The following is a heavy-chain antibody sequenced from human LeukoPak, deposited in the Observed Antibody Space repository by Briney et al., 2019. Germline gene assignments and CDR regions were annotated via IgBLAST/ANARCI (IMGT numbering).Heavy chain of an antibody. CDR3: TRDDTVTTRVGFID. Sequence: PGGSLRLSCAASGFTFSFYWMSWVRQAPGKGLEWVANIKQDGSEKYYVDSVRGRFTISRDNTKNSLYLQMNSLRAEDTAVYYCTRDDTVTTRVGFIDWGQGTLVTVPS. CDR1: GFTFSFYW. D-gene: IGHD4-17*01. J-gene: IGHJ4*02. V-gene: IGHV3-7*01. CDR2: IKQDGSEK.